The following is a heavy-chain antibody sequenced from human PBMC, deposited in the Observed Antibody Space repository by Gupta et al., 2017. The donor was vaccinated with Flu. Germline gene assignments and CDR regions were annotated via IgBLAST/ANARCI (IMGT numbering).Heavy chain of an antibody. V-gene: IGHV3-30*18. D-gene: IGHD1-26*01. CDR3: AKDVRWESNIFGMNV. CDR2: ISHDGSYK. CDR1: VFSFRNYG. J-gene: IGHJ6*02. Sequence: QEQVVESGGGVVQPGTSLRLSCAAFVFSFRNYGMHWVRQAPGNGLEWLAVISHDGSYKDYAEAVKGRFSISRDNSKNTLYLQMNSLRTEDTSVFYCAKDVRWESNIFGMNVWVPGTTVIVYS.